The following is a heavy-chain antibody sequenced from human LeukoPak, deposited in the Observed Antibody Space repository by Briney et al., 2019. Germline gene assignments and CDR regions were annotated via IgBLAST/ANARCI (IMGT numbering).Heavy chain of an antibody. J-gene: IGHJ6*02. CDR2: IKTDGSEK. V-gene: IGHV3-7*01. CDR1: GFTFSSYE. CDR3: ARDVSVSGMDV. Sequence: GGSLRLSCAASGFTFSSYEMNWVRQAPGKGLEWVANIKTDGSEKYYVDSVKGRFTISRDNPKNSLYLQMNSLRGEDTAIYYCARDVSVSGMDVWGQGTTVTVSS. D-gene: IGHD5/OR15-5a*01.